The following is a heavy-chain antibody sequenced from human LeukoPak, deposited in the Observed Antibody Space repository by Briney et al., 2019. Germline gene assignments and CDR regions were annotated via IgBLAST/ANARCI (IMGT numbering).Heavy chain of an antibody. CDR3: ARDQDPYGSGSYPAFDY. V-gene: IGHV4-39*07. D-gene: IGHD3-10*01. Sequence: SETLSLTFTVSGGSISSSSYYWGWIRQPPGKGLEWIGSIYYSGSTYYNPSLKSRVTISVDTSKNQFSLKLSSVTAADTAVYYCARDQDPYGSGSYPAFDYWGQGTLVTVSS. J-gene: IGHJ4*02. CDR1: GGSISSSSYY. CDR2: IYYSGST.